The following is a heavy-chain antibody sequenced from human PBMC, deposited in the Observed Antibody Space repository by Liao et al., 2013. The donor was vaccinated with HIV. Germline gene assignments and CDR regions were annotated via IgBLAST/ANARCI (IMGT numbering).Heavy chain of an antibody. J-gene: IGHJ4*02. V-gene: IGHV4-61*02. D-gene: IGHD6-19*01. Sequence: QVQLQESGPGLVKPSQTLSLTCTVSGGSISSGSFYWSWIRQPAGKGLEWIGRIDTSGSSNYNPSLQSRVTMSVDTSKKQVSLEMTSVTAADTAVYYCARAESGYNTGWFFDSWGQGTLVTVSS. CDR2: IDTSGSS. CDR3: ARAESGYNTGWFFDS. CDR1: GGSISSGSFY.